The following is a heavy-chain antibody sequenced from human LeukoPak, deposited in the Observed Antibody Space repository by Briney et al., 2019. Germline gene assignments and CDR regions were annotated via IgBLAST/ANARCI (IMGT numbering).Heavy chain of an antibody. V-gene: IGHV3-48*03. CDR1: GFTFSSYE. CDR2: ISSSGSTI. CDR3: AGIVATGDY. J-gene: IGHJ4*02. Sequence: GGSLRLSCAASGFTFSSYEMNWVRQAPGKGLEWVSYISSSGSTIYYADSVKGRFTISRDNAKNSLYLQMNSLRAEDTAVYYCAGIVATGDYWGQGTLVTVSS. D-gene: IGHD5-12*01.